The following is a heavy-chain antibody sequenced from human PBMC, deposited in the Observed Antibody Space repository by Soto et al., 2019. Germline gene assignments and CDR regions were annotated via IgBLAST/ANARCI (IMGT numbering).Heavy chain of an antibody. CDR1: GFSFGFYR. D-gene: IGHD3-22*01. V-gene: IGHV3-21*01. CDR3: AKAADRSDYSRPAFDI. J-gene: IGHJ3*02. CDR2: ISSSSSYI. Sequence: GGSLRLSCAASGFSFGFYRMNWVRQAPGKGLEWVSSISSSSSYIYHADSVKGRFTVSRENAENSLFLQMNSLRAEDTGVYYCAKAADRSDYSRPAFDIWGQGTLVTVS.